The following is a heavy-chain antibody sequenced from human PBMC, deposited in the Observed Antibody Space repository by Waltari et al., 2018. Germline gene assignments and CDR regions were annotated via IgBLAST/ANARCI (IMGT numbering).Heavy chain of an antibody. V-gene: IGHV3-33*03. CDR2: IWDTGRRE. CDR1: GFIFGDYA. Sequence: QVHLVESGGGVVQPGTSLRLSCAASGFIFGDYAMHWVRQAPGKGPEWVAIIWDTGRRESYADSGKCRFTVSRDNANSMLFLQMNSLRVEDTAVYFCAKGGYGYDFNFFDPWGQGTLVTVSS. J-gene: IGHJ5*02. CDR3: AKGGYGYDFNFFDP. D-gene: IGHD5-12*01.